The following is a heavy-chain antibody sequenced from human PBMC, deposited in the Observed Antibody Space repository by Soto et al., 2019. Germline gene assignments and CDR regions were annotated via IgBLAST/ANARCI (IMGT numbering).Heavy chain of an antibody. Sequence: GGSLRLSCAASGFTFASYTMTWVRQAPGKGLEWVSTINSGGDTTYYSDSVKGRFTISRDSPKNTLFLLMTSLRAEDTAVYYCAKSGGPPASLDVYFDYWGQVTLVPVSS. J-gene: IGHJ4*02. V-gene: IGHV3-23*01. CDR2: INSGGDTT. D-gene: IGHD2-2*01. CDR3: AKSGGPPASLDVYFDY. CDR1: GFTFASYT.